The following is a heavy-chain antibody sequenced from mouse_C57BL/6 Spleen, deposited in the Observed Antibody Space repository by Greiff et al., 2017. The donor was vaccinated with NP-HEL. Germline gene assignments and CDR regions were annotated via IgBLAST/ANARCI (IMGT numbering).Heavy chain of an antibody. J-gene: IGHJ4*01. Sequence: VQLQQSGAELVRPGASVKLSCTASGFNIKDDYMHWVKQRPEQGLEWIGWIDPENGDTEYASKFQGKATITADTSSNTAYLQLSSLTSEDTAVYYCTTVYDGYSSMDYWGQGTSVTVSS. CDR3: TTVYDGYSSMDY. CDR1: GFNIKDDY. V-gene: IGHV14-4*01. CDR2: IDPENGDT. D-gene: IGHD2-3*01.